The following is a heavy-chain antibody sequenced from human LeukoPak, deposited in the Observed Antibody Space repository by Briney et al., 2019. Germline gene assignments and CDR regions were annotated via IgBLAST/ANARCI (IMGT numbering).Heavy chain of an antibody. Sequence: GGSLRLSCAASGFTFSNAWMSWVRQAPGKGLEWVGRIKSKTDGGTTDYAAPVKGRFTISRDDSKNTLYLQMSSLKTEDTAVYYCTTDEGYYGGNSFFDYWGQGTLVTVSS. V-gene: IGHV3-15*01. D-gene: IGHD4-23*01. CDR2: IKSKTDGGTT. J-gene: IGHJ4*02. CDR1: GFTFSNAW. CDR3: TTDEGYYGGNSFFDY.